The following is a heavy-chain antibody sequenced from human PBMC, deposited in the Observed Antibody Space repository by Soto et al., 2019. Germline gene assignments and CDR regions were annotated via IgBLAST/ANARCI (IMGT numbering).Heavy chain of an antibody. J-gene: IGHJ6*02. D-gene: IGHD3-10*01. CDR1: GFTFDDYA. V-gene: IGHV3-9*01. Sequence: EVQLVESGGGLVQPGRSLRLSCAASGFTFDDYAIHWVRQAPGKGLEWVSGISWNSGTIGYADSVKGRFTISRDNAKNSLYLQMNSLRAEDTALYYCAKDKGGGSGTSPYYDYYGLDVWGHGTTVTVSS. CDR3: AKDKGGGSGTSPYYDYYGLDV. CDR2: ISWNSGTI.